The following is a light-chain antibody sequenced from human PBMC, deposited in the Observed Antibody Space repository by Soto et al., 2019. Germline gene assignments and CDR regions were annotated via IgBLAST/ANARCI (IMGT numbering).Light chain of an antibody. V-gene: IGKV3-20*01. CDR3: QQYGSSPLT. Sequence: EIVLTQSPGTLSLSPGERATLSCRASQSVSSSYLAWYQQKPGRAPRLLIYVASSRATGIPDRFSGSGSGTDFTLTISSLEPEDFAVYYCQQYGSSPLTFGQGTRLEIK. J-gene: IGKJ5*01. CDR2: VAS. CDR1: QSVSSSY.